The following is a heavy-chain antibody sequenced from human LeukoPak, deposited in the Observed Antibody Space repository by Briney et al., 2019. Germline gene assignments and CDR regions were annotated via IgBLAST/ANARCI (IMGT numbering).Heavy chain of an antibody. V-gene: IGHV3-9*02. CDR2: ISWGSGSI. CDR1: ALTPEDYP. Sequence: SLRLSCTTSALTPEDYPVHRVRQAPLMGMESVSGISWGSGSIGYADSAKGRFTISRDNAKNSLYLQMNSLRPEDMALYYCAKGAARLSLFTSFDYWGQGTLVTVSS. CDR3: AKGAARLSLFTSFDY. J-gene: IGHJ4*02. D-gene: IGHD3-16*01.